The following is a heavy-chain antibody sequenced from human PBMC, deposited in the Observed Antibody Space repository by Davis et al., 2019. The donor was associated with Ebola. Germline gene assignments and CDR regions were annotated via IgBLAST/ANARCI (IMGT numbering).Heavy chain of an antibody. V-gene: IGHV5-10-1*01. CDR2: IDPSDSYT. J-gene: IGHJ6*02. D-gene: IGHD2-2*01. CDR1: GYSFTSYW. CDR3: ARHGREEYQLPQTPIRNYYYYGMDV. Sequence: GESLKISCKGSGYSFTSYWIGWVRQMPGKGLEWMGRIDPSDSYTNYSPSFQGHVTISADKSISTAYLQWSSLKASDTAMYYCARHGREEYQLPQTPIRNYYYYGMDVWGQGTTVTVSS.